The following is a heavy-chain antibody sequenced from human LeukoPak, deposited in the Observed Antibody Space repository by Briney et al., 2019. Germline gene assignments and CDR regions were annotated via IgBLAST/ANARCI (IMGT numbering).Heavy chain of an antibody. D-gene: IGHD3-16*02. J-gene: IGHJ4*02. CDR2: TWYDGSNK. CDR1: GFTFRSYG. V-gene: IGHV3-33*03. Sequence: PGRSLRLSCAASGFTFRSYGIHWVRQAPGKGLEWVTGTWYDGSNKYYTDSVKGRFTIPRDNSKSTFHLQMNSLRAEDTAVYYCARGAYRHFDYWGQGILVTVSS. CDR3: ARGAYRHFDY.